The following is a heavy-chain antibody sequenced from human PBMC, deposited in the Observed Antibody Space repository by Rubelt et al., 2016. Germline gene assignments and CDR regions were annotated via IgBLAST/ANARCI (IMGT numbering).Heavy chain of an antibody. CDR2: ISSSSSYI. V-gene: IGHV3-21*01. D-gene: IGHD3-9*01. Sequence: LEWVSSISSSSSYIYYADSVKGRFTISRDNAKNSLYLQMNSLRAEDTAVYYCASVNYDILTGYQPWGQGTLVTVSS. J-gene: IGHJ5*02. CDR3: ASVNYDILTGYQP.